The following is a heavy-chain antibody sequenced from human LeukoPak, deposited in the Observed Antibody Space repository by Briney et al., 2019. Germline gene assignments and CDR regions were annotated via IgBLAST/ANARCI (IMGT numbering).Heavy chain of an antibody. J-gene: IGHJ4*02. V-gene: IGHV1-46*03. CDR1: RSTFTSYY. CDR2: INPSGGST. D-gene: IGHD3-9*01. Sequence: ASVKVSCKASRSTFTSYYMHWVRQAPGQGLEWMGIINPSGGSTSYAQKFQGRVTMTRDTSTSTLYMELSSLRSEDTAVYYCARNDLLTVDDYWGQGTLVTVSS. CDR3: ARNDLLTVDDY.